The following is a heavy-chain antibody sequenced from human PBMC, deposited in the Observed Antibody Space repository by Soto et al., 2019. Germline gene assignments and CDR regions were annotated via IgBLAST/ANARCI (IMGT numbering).Heavy chain of an antibody. CDR2: IYSGGST. D-gene: IGHD5-12*01. J-gene: IGHJ2*01. CDR1: GFTVSSNY. Sequence: EVQLVESGGGLVQPGGSLRLSCAASGFTVSSNYMSWVRQAPGKGLEWVSVIYSGGSTYYADSVKGRFTISRDNSKNTLYLQMNSLRAEDTAVYYCARDREMATILHFDLWGRGTLVTVSS. V-gene: IGHV3-66*01. CDR3: ARDREMATILHFDL.